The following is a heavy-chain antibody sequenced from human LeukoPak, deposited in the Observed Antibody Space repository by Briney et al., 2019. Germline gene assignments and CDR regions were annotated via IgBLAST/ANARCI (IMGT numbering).Heavy chain of an antibody. D-gene: IGHD2-21*01. J-gene: IGHJ4*02. CDR2: IYYSGST. V-gene: IGHV4-31*03. CDR3: ARVVVGILPRFDY. CDR1: GGSISSGGYY. Sequence: PSETLSLTCTVSGGSISSGGYYWSWIRQHPGKGLEWIGYIYYSGSTYYNPSLESRVTISVDTSKNQFSLKLSSVTAADTAVYYCARVVVGILPRFDYWGQGTLVTVSS.